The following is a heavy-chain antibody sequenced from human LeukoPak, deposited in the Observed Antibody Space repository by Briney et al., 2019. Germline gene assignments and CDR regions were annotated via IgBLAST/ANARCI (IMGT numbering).Heavy chain of an antibody. CDR3: ARGGFIYDSSGPHFDY. D-gene: IGHD3-22*01. V-gene: IGHV3-53*01. CDR2: IYSGGST. J-gene: IGHJ4*02. CDR1: GFTVSSNY. Sequence: GGSLRLSCAASGFTVSSNYMSWVRQAPGKGLEWVSVIYSGGSTYYADSVKGRFTISRDNSMNTLYLQMNSLRAEDTAVYYCARGGFIYDSSGPHFDYWGQGPLVTVSS.